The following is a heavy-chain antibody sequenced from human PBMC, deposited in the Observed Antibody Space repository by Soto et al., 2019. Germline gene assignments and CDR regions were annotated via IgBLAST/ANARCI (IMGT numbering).Heavy chain of an antibody. J-gene: IGHJ5*02. CDR3: AKIAVAESWFDP. CDR1: GFTSSSYG. V-gene: IGHV3-30*18. CDR2: ISYDGSNK. D-gene: IGHD6-19*01. Sequence: GGSLRLSCAASGFTSSSYGMHWVRQAPGKGLEWVAVISYDGSNKYYADSVKGRFTISRDNSKNTLYLQMNSLRAEDTAVYYCAKIAVAESWFDPWGQGTLVTVSS.